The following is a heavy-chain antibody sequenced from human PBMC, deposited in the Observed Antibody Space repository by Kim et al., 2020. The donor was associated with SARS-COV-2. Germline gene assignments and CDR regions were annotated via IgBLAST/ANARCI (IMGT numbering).Heavy chain of an antibody. V-gene: IGHV4-34*01. CDR2: INHSGST. CDR1: VGSFSGYY. CDR3: ARGGGIAAAGYDLDY. Sequence: SETLSLTCAVYVGSFSGYYWSWIRQPPGKGLEWIGEINHSGSTNYNPSLKSRVTISVDTSKNQFSLKLSSVTAADTAVYYCARGGGIAAAGYDLDYWGQGTLVTVSS. D-gene: IGHD6-13*01. J-gene: IGHJ4*02.